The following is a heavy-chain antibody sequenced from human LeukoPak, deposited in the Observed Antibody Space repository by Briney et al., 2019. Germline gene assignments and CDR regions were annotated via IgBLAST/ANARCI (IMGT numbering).Heavy chain of an antibody. CDR1: GGSLSTHH. CDR2: IYYSGST. D-gene: IGHD5-12*01. Sequence: SETLSLTCVVSGGSLSTHHWSWIRQPPGKGLEWIGYIYYSGSTNYNPSLKSRVTISVDTSKNQFSLKLSSVTAADTAVYYCASGYPAGYWGQGTLVTVSS. V-gene: IGHV4-59*11. CDR3: ASGYPAGY. J-gene: IGHJ4*02.